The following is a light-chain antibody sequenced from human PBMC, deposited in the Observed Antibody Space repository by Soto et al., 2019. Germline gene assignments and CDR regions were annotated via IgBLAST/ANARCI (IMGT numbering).Light chain of an antibody. CDR1: QNIGRN. J-gene: IGKJ2*01. V-gene: IGKV3-15*01. CDR2: DIS. CDR3: QQYNDWPPNT. Sequence: IVMTQSPATLALSPGEGATLSCRASQNIGRNLAWYQQKPGQAPRLLIYDISTRATGIPARFSGSGSGTELTLTISTLQSEDFAVFYCQQYNDWPPNTFGQGTKLEIK.